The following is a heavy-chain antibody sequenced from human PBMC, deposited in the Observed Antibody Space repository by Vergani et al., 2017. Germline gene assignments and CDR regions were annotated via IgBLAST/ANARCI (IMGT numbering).Heavy chain of an antibody. J-gene: IGHJ3*02. CDR3: AKLTYGDYVADAFDI. CDR1: GYTFTSYG. V-gene: IGHV1-18*04. CDR2: ISAYNGNT. D-gene: IGHD4-17*01. Sequence: QVQLVQSGAEVKKPGASVKVSCKASGYTFTSYGISWVRQAPGQGLEWMGWISAYNGNTNYAQKLQGRVTMTRDTSISTAYMELSRLRSDDTAVYYCAKLTYGDYVADAFDIWGQGTMVTVSS.